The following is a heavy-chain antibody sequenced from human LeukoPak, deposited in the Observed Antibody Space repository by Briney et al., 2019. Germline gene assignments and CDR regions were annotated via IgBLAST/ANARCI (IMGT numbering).Heavy chain of an antibody. CDR2: IYNGGII. J-gene: IGHJ5*02. V-gene: IGHV4-4*07. CDR1: GDSSRYY. D-gene: IGHD3-10*01. Sequence: SETLSLTCTVSGDSSRYYWSWIRQPAGKGLEWIGRIYNGGIITYNPSLKSRVTMSIDTSNNQFSLRLRFVTAADTAVYYCARDSGTTGEVKFDPWGQGTLVTVSS. CDR3: ARDSGTTGEVKFDP.